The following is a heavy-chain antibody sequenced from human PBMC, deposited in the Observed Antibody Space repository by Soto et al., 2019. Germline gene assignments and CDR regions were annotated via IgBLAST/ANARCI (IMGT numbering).Heavy chain of an antibody. CDR3: ARDHLILPAHDFFYGSDV. D-gene: IGHD2-21*02. CDR1: GFIFSMYS. J-gene: IGHJ6*02. CDR2: IPQDGVDG. V-gene: IGHV3-7*03. Sequence: PVGSLRLSCEVSGFIFSMYSMSWVRQTPEKGLEWVAKIPQDGVDGHYADAVKGRFTISRDNGKNSLYLQMNNLRAEDTAVYYCARDHLILPAHDFFYGSDVWGRGATVTVSS.